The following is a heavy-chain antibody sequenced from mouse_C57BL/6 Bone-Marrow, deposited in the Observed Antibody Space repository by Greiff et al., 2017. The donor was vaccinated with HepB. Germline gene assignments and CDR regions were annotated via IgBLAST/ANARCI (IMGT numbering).Heavy chain of an antibody. J-gene: IGHJ4*01. V-gene: IGHV5-16*01. Sequence: EVKLMESEGGLVQPGSSMKLSCTASGFTFSDYYMAWVRQVPEKGLEWVANINYDGSSTYYLDSLKSRFIISRDNAKNILYLQMSSLKSEDTATYYCARSAGSSDYYAMDYWGQGTSVTVSS. CDR2: INYDGSST. D-gene: IGHD1-1*01. CDR3: ARSAGSSDYYAMDY. CDR1: GFTFSDYY.